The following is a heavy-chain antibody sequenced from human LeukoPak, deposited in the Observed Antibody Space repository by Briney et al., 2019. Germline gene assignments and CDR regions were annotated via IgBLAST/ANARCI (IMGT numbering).Heavy chain of an antibody. Sequence: QPGGSLRLSCAASGFTFSSYWMSWVRQAPGKGLEWVANIRQDGSEKYYVDSVEGRFTISRDNAKNSLYLQMNSLRAEDTAVYYCARQYGPRHFDYWGQGTLVTVSS. CDR1: GFTFSSYW. J-gene: IGHJ4*02. V-gene: IGHV3-7*01. CDR3: ARQYGPRHFDY. CDR2: IRQDGSEK. D-gene: IGHD4-17*01.